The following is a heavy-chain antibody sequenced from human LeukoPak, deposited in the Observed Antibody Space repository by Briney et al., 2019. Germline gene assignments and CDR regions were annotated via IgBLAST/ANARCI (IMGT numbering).Heavy chain of an antibody. CDR1: GYTFTSYG. V-gene: IGHV1-18*01. CDR2: ISAYNGNT. Sequence: GASVKVSCKASGYTFTSYGISWVRQAPGQGLEWMGWISAYNGNTNYAQKFQGRVTITADKSTSTAYMELSSLRSEDTAVYYCARDEVEMATIAWGQGTLVTVSS. D-gene: IGHD5-24*01. J-gene: IGHJ5*02. CDR3: ARDEVEMATIA.